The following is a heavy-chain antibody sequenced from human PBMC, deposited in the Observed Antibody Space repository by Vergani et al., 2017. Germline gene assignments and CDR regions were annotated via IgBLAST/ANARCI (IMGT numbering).Heavy chain of an antibody. CDR3: AYSFITFYYYYMDV. Sequence: EVQLLESGGGLVQPGGSLRLSCAASGFTFSSYAMSWVRQAPGKGLEWVSAISGSGGSTYYADSVKGQFTISRDNSKNTLYLQMNSLRAEDTAVYYCAYSFITFYYYYMDVWGKGTTVTVSS. D-gene: IGHD3-22*01. V-gene: IGHV3-23*01. J-gene: IGHJ6*03. CDR1: GFTFSSYA. CDR2: ISGSGGST.